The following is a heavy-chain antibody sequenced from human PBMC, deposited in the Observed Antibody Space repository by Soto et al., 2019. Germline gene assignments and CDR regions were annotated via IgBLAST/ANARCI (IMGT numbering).Heavy chain of an antibody. V-gene: IGHV3-23*01. CDR2: ISGSDGRT. Sequence: GGSLRLSCAASGFTFSSYAMSWVRQAPGKWLEWVSTISGSDGRTYSTDSVKGRFTISRDNSRNTAYLQMNSLRVEDTAVYYCAKGVSQYTPLALFDYWGRGXLVTVHS. D-gene: IGHD5-18*01. J-gene: IGHJ4*02. CDR1: GFTFSSYA. CDR3: AKGVSQYTPLALFDY.